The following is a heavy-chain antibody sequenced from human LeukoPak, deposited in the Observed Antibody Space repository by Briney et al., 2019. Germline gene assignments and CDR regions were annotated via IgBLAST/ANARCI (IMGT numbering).Heavy chain of an antibody. D-gene: IGHD1-26*01. CDR3: TTGESMVGSTIHIRWDD. V-gene: IGHV3-15*01. CDR2: IKSKTGGGSI. J-gene: IGHJ4*02. CDR1: GCTFSNAW. Sequence: PGGSLSLSCAASGCTFSNAWRTWVRQAPGKGLEWVGRIKSKTGGGSIDYAAPVKGRFTISRDDSKNTLHLSMNSLDTDDTAGYYCTTGESMVGSTIHIRWDDWGQGTVVSVSS.